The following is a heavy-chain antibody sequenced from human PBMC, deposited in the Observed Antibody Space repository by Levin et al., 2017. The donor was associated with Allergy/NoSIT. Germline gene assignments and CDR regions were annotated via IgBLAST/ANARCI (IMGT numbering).Heavy chain of an antibody. Sequence: SETLSLTCTVSGGSISSYYWSWIRQPPGKGLEWIGYIYYSGSTNYNPSLKSRVTISVDTSKNQFSLKLSSVTAADTAVYYCARAKQQLVLDYYYGMDVWGQGTTVTVSS. CDR1: GGSISSYY. D-gene: IGHD6-13*01. CDR3: ARAKQQLVLDYYYGMDV. CDR2: IYYSGST. V-gene: IGHV4-59*01. J-gene: IGHJ6*02.